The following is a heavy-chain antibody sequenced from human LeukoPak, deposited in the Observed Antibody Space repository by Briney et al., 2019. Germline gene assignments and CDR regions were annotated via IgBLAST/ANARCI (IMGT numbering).Heavy chain of an antibody. Sequence: GESLKISCKGSGYIFTSYWITWVRQMPGKGLEWMGIIYPGNSDTKYSPSFQGQVTISADKSISTAYLQWSSLKASDTAMYYCARRSYSGKDFDYWGQGTLVTVSS. CDR3: ARRSYSGKDFDY. V-gene: IGHV5-51*01. CDR1: GYIFTSYW. CDR2: IYPGNSDT. J-gene: IGHJ4*02. D-gene: IGHD4-23*01.